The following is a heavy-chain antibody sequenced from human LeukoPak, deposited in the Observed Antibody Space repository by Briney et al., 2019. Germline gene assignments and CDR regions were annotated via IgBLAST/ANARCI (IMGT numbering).Heavy chain of an antibody. CDR3: ARDSYEKVL. Sequence: SETLSLTCTASGGSISSCYGSWIRQPPGKGLEWIGYIYYSGSTNYNPSLKSRVTISVDTSKNQFSLKLSSVTAADTAVYYCARDSYEKVLWGQGTLVTVSS. J-gene: IGHJ4*02. CDR1: GGSISSCY. D-gene: IGHD3-16*01. CDR2: IYYSGST. V-gene: IGHV4-59*01.